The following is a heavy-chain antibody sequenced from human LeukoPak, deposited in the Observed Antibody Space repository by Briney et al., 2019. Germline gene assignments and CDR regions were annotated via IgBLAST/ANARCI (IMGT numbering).Heavy chain of an antibody. CDR3: AREDQQDFFEMGGYDI. CDR2: IYTSGST. V-gene: IGHV4-4*07. CDR1: GGSISSYY. D-gene: IGHD3-3*01. Sequence: PSETLSLTCTVSGGSISSYYWSWIRQPAGKGLEWIGRIYTSGSTNYNPSLKSRVTMSVDTSKNQFSLKLSSVTAADTAVYYCAREDQQDFFEMGGYDIWGQGTMVTVSS. J-gene: IGHJ3*02.